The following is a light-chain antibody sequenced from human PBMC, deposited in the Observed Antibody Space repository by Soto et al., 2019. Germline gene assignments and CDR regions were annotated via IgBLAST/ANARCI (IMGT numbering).Light chain of an antibody. CDR1: SSDIGDYNF. V-gene: IGLV2-11*01. CDR3: CSYAGRYTWV. J-gene: IGLJ3*02. Sequence: QSALTQPRSVSGSPGQSVTVSCTGTSSDIGDYNFVSWYQQHPGKAPNLMIYDVFKRSSGVPDRFSGSKSGITASLTISGLQAEDEADYFCCSYAGRYTWVFGGGTKLTVL. CDR2: DVF.